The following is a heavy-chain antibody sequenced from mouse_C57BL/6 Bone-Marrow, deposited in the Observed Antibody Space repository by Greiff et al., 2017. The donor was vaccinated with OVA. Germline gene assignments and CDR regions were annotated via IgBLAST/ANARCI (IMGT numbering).Heavy chain of an antibody. Sequence: QVQLQQSGAELVRPGTSVKMSCKASGYTFTNYWIGWAKQRPGHGLEWIGDIYPGGGYTNYNEKFKGKATLTADKSSSTAYMQCSSLTSEDSAIYYCARGSDYDWYFDVWGTGTTVTVSS. CDR2: IYPGGGYT. CDR1: GYTFTNYW. V-gene: IGHV1-63*01. CDR3: ARGSDYDWYFDV. J-gene: IGHJ1*03. D-gene: IGHD2-13*01.